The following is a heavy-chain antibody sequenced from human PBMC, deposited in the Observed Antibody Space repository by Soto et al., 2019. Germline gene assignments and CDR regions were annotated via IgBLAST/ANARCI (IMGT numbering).Heavy chain of an antibody. CDR2: IIPIFGTA. V-gene: IGHV1-69*01. CDR1: GGTFSSYA. J-gene: IGHJ4*02. D-gene: IGHD6-13*01. Sequence: QVQLVQSGAEVKKPGSSVKVSCKASGGTFSSYAISWVRQAPGQGLEWMGGIIPIFGTANYAQKFQGRVTITADESTSTAYKGLSSLRSEGTDGYYCARAVPYSSSAGIRGLDYWGQGTLVTVSS. CDR3: ARAVPYSSSAGIRGLDY.